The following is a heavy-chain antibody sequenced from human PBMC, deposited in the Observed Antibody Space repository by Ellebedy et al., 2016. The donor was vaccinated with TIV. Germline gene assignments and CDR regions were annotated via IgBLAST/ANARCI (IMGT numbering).Heavy chain of an antibody. Sequence: GESLKISCEGSGYSFVDYWITWVRQKPGKGLEWMGRIDPSDSYTTYSPSFQGHVTISADKSARTTYLQWSSLKASDTAVYYCARHGYGSGSYFYYWGQGTLVTVSS. V-gene: IGHV5-10-1*01. CDR3: ARHGYGSGSYFYY. CDR2: IDPSDSYT. CDR1: GYSFVDYW. J-gene: IGHJ4*02. D-gene: IGHD3-10*01.